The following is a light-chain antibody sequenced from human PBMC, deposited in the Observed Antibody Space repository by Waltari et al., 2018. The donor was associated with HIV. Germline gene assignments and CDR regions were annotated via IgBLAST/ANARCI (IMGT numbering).Light chain of an antibody. V-gene: IGLV2-14*03. CDR1: SSDIGGSTS. Sequence: QSALTQPASVSGSPGQSIIISCTGTSSDIGGSTSVSWYQHHPGKATKLIIYDVTERPTGISNRFSGSKSGNTASLTISGLQTEDEADFYCSSYITGSPFVFGGGTKVTVL. CDR3: SSYITGSPFV. J-gene: IGLJ2*01. CDR2: DVT.